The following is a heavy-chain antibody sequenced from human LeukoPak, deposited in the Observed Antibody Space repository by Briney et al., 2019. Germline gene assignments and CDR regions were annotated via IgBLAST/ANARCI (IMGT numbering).Heavy chain of an antibody. CDR3: ARVEGLGATTVGFDY. D-gene: IGHD1-26*01. V-gene: IGHV1-69*04. CDR1: GGTFSSSA. J-gene: IGHJ4*02. Sequence: TVTVSCKASGGTFSSSAISWVRQAPGQGLEWMGRIIPLFGIANYAQKFRGRVTITADKSTSTAYMELSSLRSEDTAVYYCARVEGLGATTVGFDYGGQGTLVTVSS. CDR2: IIPLFGIA.